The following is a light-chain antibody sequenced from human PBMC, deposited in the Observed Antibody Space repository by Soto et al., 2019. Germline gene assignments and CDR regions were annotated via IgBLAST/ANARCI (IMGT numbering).Light chain of an antibody. V-gene: IGKV3-15*01. J-gene: IGKJ1*01. Sequence: EIVMTQSPATLSVSPGERATLSCRASQSVSSNLAWYQQKPGQAPRLLIYGASTRATGIPARFSGSGSGTEFTLTISSLQSEDFAVYSCQQHNNWPGTFGQGTKVDIK. CDR2: GAS. CDR1: QSVSSN. CDR3: QQHNNWPGT.